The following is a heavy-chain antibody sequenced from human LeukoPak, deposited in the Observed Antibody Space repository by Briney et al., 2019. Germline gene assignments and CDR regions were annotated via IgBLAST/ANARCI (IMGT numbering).Heavy chain of an antibody. CDR1: GFTFSNYA. Sequence: GGSLRLSCAASGFTFSNYAMSWVRQAPGKGLEWVSSISGGGGSTYYADSVEGRFTISRDNSENTLYLQMNSLRAGDTAVYYCAKDLSGATYWGQGTLVTVSS. CDR3: AKDLSGATY. D-gene: IGHD1-26*01. V-gene: IGHV3-23*01. J-gene: IGHJ4*02. CDR2: ISGGGGST.